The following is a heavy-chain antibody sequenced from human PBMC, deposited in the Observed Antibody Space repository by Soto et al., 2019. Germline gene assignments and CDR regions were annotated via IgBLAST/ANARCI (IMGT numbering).Heavy chain of an antibody. CDR3: ARDRNGDYRPYYYGMDV. V-gene: IGHV3-30-3*01. D-gene: IGHD4-17*01. Sequence: QVQLVESGGGVVQPGRSLRLSCAASGFTFSSYAMHWVRQAPGKGLEWVAVISYDGSNKYYADSVKGRFTISRDNSKNRLYLQMNSLRAEDTAVYYCARDRNGDYRPYYYGMDVWGQGTTVTVSS. J-gene: IGHJ6*02. CDR2: ISYDGSNK. CDR1: GFTFSSYA.